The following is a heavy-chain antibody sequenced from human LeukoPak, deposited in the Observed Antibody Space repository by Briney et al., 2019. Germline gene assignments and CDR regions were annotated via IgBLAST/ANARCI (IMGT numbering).Heavy chain of an antibody. Sequence: GASVKVSCKASGYTFTSYYMHWVRQAPGQGLEWMGIINPSGGSTSYAQKFQGRVTMTRDTSASTAYMELSSLRYEDTAVYYCARWDSGYGMDVWGQGTTVTVSS. CDR1: GYTFTSYY. J-gene: IGHJ6*02. D-gene: IGHD1-26*01. CDR3: ARWDSGYGMDV. CDR2: INPSGGST. V-gene: IGHV1-46*01.